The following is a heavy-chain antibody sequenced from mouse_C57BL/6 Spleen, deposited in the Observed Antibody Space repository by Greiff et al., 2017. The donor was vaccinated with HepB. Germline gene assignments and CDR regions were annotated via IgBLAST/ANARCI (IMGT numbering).Heavy chain of an antibody. V-gene: IGHV1-82*01. Sequence: QVQLQQSGPELVKPGASVKISCKASGYAFSSSWMNWVKQRPGKGLEWIGRIYPGDGDTNYNGKFKGKATLTADKSSSTAYMQLSSLTSEDSAVYFCAREGYYYDSRGDYWGQGTTLTVSS. D-gene: IGHD1-1*01. J-gene: IGHJ2*01. CDR1: GYAFSSSW. CDR3: AREGYYYDSRGDY. CDR2: IYPGDGDT.